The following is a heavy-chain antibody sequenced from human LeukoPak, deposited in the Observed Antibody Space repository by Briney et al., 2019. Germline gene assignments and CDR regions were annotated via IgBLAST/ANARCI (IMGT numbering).Heavy chain of an antibody. CDR1: GFSFSSYG. Sequence: GGSLRLYCVASGFSFSSYGMSWVRQAPGKGLEWVSGITASGGAIYYADSVKGRFSISRDNSKDTLFLQMNSLRVEDTAVYYCATSTGYSSSWQPPNDYWGQGTLVTVSS. J-gene: IGHJ4*02. CDR3: ATSTGYSSSWQPPNDY. V-gene: IGHV3-23*01. D-gene: IGHD6-13*01. CDR2: ITASGGAI.